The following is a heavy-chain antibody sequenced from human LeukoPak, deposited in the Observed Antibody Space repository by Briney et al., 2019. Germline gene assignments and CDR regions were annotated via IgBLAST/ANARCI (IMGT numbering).Heavy chain of an antibody. D-gene: IGHD4-17*01. V-gene: IGHV4-59*08. Sequence: SETLPLTCTVSGGSISSYYWSWIRQPPGKGLEWIGYIYYSGSTNYNPSLKSRVTISVDTSKNQFSLKLSSVTAADTAVYYCARNRFDYGDHSDFDYWGQGTLVTVSS. J-gene: IGHJ4*02. CDR2: IYYSGST. CDR3: ARNRFDYGDHSDFDY. CDR1: GGSISSYY.